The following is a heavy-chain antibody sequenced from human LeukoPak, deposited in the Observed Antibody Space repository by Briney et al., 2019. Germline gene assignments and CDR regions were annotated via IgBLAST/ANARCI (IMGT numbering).Heavy chain of an antibody. CDR1: GLTFSRYG. CDR3: AKRGVVVRVFLVGFHKEAYYFDS. CDR2: LSGSAGGS. V-gene: IGHV3-23*01. D-gene: IGHD3-16*02. Sequence: PGGSLRLSCAASGLTFSRYGMSWVRQAPGKGLEWVAGLSGSAGGSNYADSVKGRFTISRDNSKNTLFLQMDRLRAEDTAVYFCAKRGVVVRVFLVGFHKEAYYFDSWGQGAQVTVSS. J-gene: IGHJ4*02.